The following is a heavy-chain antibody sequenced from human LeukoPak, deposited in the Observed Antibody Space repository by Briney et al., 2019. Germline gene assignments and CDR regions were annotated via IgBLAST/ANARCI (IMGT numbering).Heavy chain of an antibody. J-gene: IGHJ6*03. CDR3: ARFAAGGSHYYYMDV. D-gene: IGHD3-10*01. CDR1: GFTFSSYA. CDR2: ISGSGGST. V-gene: IGHV3-23*01. Sequence: PGGSLRLSCAASGFTFSSYAMSWVRQAPGKGLEWVSAISGSGGSTYYADSVKGRFTISRDNAKNSLYLQMNSLRADDTAVYYCARFAAGGSHYYYMDVWGKGTTDTVSS.